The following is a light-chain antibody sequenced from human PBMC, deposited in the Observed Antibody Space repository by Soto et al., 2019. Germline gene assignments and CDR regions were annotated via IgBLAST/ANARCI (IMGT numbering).Light chain of an antibody. V-gene: IGKV1-5*01. J-gene: IGKJ4*01. CDR1: QSVSYC. Sequence: DIQMTQSPSTLSTSVGARVTITGRASQSVSYCLAWYQQKPGKGPNLLIYDASILASGVPSRFRGGGFGTEFTLNISSLQPDDSAIYYCQHYNTYSKTFGRGTKVEIK. CDR2: DAS. CDR3: QHYNTYSKT.